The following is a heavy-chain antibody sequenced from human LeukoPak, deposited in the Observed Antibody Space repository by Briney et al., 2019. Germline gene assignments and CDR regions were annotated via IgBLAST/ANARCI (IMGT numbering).Heavy chain of an antibody. CDR3: ARGGGFYDFWSGYSDY. J-gene: IGHJ4*02. D-gene: IGHD3-3*01. CDR1: GYTFTSYY. V-gene: IGHV1-18*04. CDR2: NSAYNGNT. Sequence: VASVKVSCKASGYTFTSYYMHWVRQAPGQGLEWMGWNSAYNGNTNYAQKLQGRVTMTTDTSTSTAYMELRSLRSDDTAVYYCARGGGFYDFWSGYSDYWGQGTLVTVSS.